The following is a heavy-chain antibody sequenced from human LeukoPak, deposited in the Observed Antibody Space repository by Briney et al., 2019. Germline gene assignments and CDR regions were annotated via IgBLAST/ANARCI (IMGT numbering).Heavy chain of an antibody. CDR2: ISSSGSTI. CDR1: GFTFSSYE. CDR3: ASSRYDSSGYYGIIDY. D-gene: IGHD3-22*01. V-gene: IGHV3-48*03. Sequence: GGSLRLSCAASGFTFSSYEMNWVRQAPGKGLEWVSYISSSGSTIYYADSVKGRFTISRDNAKNSLYLQMNSLRAEDTALYYCASSRYDSSGYYGIIDYWGQGTLVTVSS. J-gene: IGHJ4*02.